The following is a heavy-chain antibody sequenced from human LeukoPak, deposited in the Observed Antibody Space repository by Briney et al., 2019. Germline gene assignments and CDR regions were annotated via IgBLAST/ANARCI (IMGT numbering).Heavy chain of an antibody. Sequence: GGSLRLSCAASGFTFSSYAMSWVRQAPGKGLEWVSAISGSGGSTYYADPVKGRFTISRDNSKDTLYLQMRSLRAEDTAIYYCAVLSGRYYFDYWGQGTLVTVSS. J-gene: IGHJ4*02. V-gene: IGHV3-23*01. CDR3: AVLSGRYYFDY. CDR2: ISGSGGST. CDR1: GFTFSSYA. D-gene: IGHD5-12*01.